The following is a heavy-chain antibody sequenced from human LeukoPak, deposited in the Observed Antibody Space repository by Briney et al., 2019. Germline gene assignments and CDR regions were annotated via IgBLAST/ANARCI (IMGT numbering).Heavy chain of an antibody. CDR1: GFTFSSYA. D-gene: IGHD1-26*01. V-gene: IGHV3-23*01. Sequence: PGGSLRLSCAASGFTFSSYAMSWVRQAPGKGLEWVSAISGSGGSTYYADSVKGRFTISRDNSKNTLYLQMNSLRAEDTAVYYCAKDLLSITGIVGATNPAFDVWGQGTMVTVSS. CDR3: AKDLLSITGIVGATNPAFDV. J-gene: IGHJ3*01. CDR2: ISGSGGST.